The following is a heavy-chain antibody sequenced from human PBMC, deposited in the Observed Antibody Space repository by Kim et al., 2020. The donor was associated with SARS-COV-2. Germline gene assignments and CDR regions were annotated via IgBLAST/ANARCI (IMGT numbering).Heavy chain of an antibody. CDR3: ASAEGFGELFPGYFDL. CDR2: IYSGGST. D-gene: IGHD3-10*01. Sequence: GGSLRLSCAASGFTVSSNYMSWVRQAPGKGLEWVSVIYSGGSTYYADSVKGRFTISRHNSKNTLYLQMNSLRAEDTAVYYCASAEGFGELFPGYFDLWGRGTLVTVSS. V-gene: IGHV3-53*04. J-gene: IGHJ2*01. CDR1: GFTVSSNY.